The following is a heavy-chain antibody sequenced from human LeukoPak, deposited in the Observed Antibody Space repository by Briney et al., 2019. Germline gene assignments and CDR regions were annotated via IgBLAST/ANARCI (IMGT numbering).Heavy chain of an antibody. V-gene: IGHV3-23*01. J-gene: IGHJ4*02. CDR3: AKDFLGVPEGY. Sequence: GGSLRLSCAASGLTFSSYAMTCVPHSPGKWLEWVSAIGGSGGSTYYAGSVKGRFPISRDKSKNTMYLQMNSLRAEDTAVYYCAKDFLGVPEGYWGQGTLVTVSS. D-gene: IGHD3-16*01. CDR2: IGGSGGST. CDR1: GLTFSSYA.